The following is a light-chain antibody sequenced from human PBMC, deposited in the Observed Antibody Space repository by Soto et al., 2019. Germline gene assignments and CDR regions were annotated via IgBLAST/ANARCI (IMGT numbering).Light chain of an antibody. Sequence: EIVLTHSPATLSLSPWEIATLSCRASQSVNGFLAWYQQKPGQAPRLLIYDASNWATGTPARFSGSGSGTDYTLTISSLEPEDFAVYYCQQYDKWPPITFGQGTRLEIK. V-gene: IGKV3-11*01. CDR1: QSVNGF. CDR2: DAS. CDR3: QQYDKWPPIT. J-gene: IGKJ5*01.